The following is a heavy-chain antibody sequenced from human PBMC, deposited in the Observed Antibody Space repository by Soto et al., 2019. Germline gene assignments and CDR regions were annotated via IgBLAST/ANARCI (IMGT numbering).Heavy chain of an antibody. V-gene: IGHV4-4*02. D-gene: IGHD3-10*01. CDR1: GGSISSSNW. Sequence: QVQLQESGPGLVKPSGTLSLTCAVSGGSISSSNWWSWVRQPPGKGLEWIGEIYHSGSTNYNPSLKSRVTISVDKCKNQFSLKLSSVTAADTAVYYCARDQLWFGDFNTWGMVVWGQGTTVTVSS. CDR2: IYHSGST. J-gene: IGHJ6*02. CDR3: ARDQLWFGDFNTWGMVV.